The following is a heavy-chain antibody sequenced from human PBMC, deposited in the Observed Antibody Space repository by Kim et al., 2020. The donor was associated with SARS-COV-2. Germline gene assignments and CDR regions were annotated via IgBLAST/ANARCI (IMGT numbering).Heavy chain of an antibody. Sequence: GSNKYYADSVKGRFTISRDNSKNTLYLQMNSLRAEDTAVYYCAREGSYFDYWGQGTLVTVSS. CDR2: GSNK. V-gene: IGHV3-33*01. CDR3: AREGSYFDY. J-gene: IGHJ4*02. D-gene: IGHD3-10*01.